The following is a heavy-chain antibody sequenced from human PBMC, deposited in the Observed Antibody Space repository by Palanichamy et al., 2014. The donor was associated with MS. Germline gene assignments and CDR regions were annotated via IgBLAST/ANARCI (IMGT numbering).Heavy chain of an antibody. V-gene: IGHV4-39*07. CDR3: AREDASGRNN. CDR1: GGPISRSSYY. Sequence: QVQLQESGPGLVKPSETLSLTCTVSGGPISRSSYYWGWICQPPGKGLEWIGSIDYSGGAYYKPSLKRRLTISVDTSKSQFSLKLTSVTAADTAVYYCAREDASGRNNWGQGTLVTVSS. D-gene: IGHD3-10*01. J-gene: IGHJ4*02. CDR2: IDYSGGA.